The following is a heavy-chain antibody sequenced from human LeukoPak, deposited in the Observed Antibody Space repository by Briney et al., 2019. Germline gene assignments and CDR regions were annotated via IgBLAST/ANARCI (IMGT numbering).Heavy chain of an antibody. CDR2: ISGSGGST. CDR3: AKDRSSGWYHYFDY. J-gene: IGHJ4*02. D-gene: IGHD6-19*01. CDR1: GFTFSSYA. Sequence: QPGGSLRLSCAASGFTFSSYAMSWVRQAPGKGLEWVSAISGSGGSTYYADSVKGRFTISRDNSKNTLYLQMNSLRAEDTAVYHCAKDRSSGWYHYFDYWGQGTLVTVSS. V-gene: IGHV3-23*01.